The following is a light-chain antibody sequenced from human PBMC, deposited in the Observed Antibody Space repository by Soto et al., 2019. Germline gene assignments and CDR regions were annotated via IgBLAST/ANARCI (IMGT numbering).Light chain of an antibody. V-gene: IGLV2-11*01. Sequence: QSVLTQPRSVSGSPGQSVTISCTGISTDVGGYNYVSWYQQHPGKVPKLIIFDVSKRPSGVPDRFSASKSGNTASLTISGLQAEDEADYYCCSFAGSYTFVFGTGTKLTV. CDR1: STDVGGYNY. CDR2: DVS. CDR3: CSFAGSYTFV. J-gene: IGLJ1*01.